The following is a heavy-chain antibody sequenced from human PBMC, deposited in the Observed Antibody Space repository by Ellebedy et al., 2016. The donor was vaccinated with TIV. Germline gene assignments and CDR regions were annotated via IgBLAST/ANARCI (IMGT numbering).Heavy chain of an antibody. CDR1: GFTLRNYA. CDR2: ISGDGEHI. D-gene: IGHD3-22*01. CDR3: AKSSGLYSWNNWFDP. J-gene: IGHJ5*02. V-gene: IGHV3-23*01. Sequence: GGSLRLXXAASGFTLRNYAMSWVRQAPGKGLEWVSAISGDGEHINYADSVKGRLTISRDISKNTLYLQMNSLRVEDTARYYCAKSSGLYSWNNWFDPWGQGMLVTVSS.